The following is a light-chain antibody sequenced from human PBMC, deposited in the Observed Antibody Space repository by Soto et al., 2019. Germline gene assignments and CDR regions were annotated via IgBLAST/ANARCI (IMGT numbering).Light chain of an antibody. Sequence: IQMTQSPSSLSASVGDRVTITFQASQDISNYLNWYQQKQGKAPKLLIYDASNLETGVPSRFSGSGSGTDFTFTISSLQPEDIATYYCQQYDNLPITFAQRTRLEIK. V-gene: IGKV1-33*01. CDR2: DAS. CDR3: QQYDNLPIT. J-gene: IGKJ5*01. CDR1: QDISNY.